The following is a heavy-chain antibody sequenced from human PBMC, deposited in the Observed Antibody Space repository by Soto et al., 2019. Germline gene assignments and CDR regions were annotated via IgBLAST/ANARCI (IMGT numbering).Heavy chain of an antibody. J-gene: IGHJ4*02. CDR1: GFSLSTYDVG. V-gene: IGHV2-5*02. Sequence: QITLQESSPTLVKPTQTLTLTCTFSGFSLSTYDVGMGWIRQPPRKALEWLAVMYWDDDKRSSPSLKSRLTGAKDTSKNPVVLTMTNMDPVDTATYYGAHASGGGNYAYFDYWGQGTMVTVSS. D-gene: IGHD4-4*01. CDR2: MYWDDDK. CDR3: AHASGGGNYAYFDY.